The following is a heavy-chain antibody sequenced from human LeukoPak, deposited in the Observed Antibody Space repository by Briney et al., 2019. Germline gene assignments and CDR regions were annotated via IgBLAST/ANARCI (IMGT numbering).Heavy chain of an antibody. V-gene: IGHV1-8*01. Sequence: ASVKVSCKASGYTFTSYDINWVRQATGQGLEWMGWMNPNSGNTGYAQKFRGRVTMTRNTSISTAYMELSSLRSEDTAVYYCARGLYYDWYYGMDVWGQGTTVTVSS. J-gene: IGHJ6*02. CDR2: MNPNSGNT. CDR1: GYTFTSYD. CDR3: ARGLYYDWYYGMDV. D-gene: IGHD3-3*01.